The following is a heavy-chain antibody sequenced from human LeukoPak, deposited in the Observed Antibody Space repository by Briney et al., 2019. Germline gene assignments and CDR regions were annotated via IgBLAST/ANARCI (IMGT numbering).Heavy chain of an antibody. CDR2: IKQDGSDK. D-gene: IGHD1-26*01. CDR1: GFTFSNYW. V-gene: IGHV3-7*01. CDR3: VRGGTTLDY. Sequence: PGRSLRLSCAASGFTFSNYWMSWVRQAPGIGLEWLANIKQDGSDKYYVDSVKGRFTISRDNAKNALYLEMNSLRVEDTAVYYCVRGGTTLDYWGQGTLVTVSS. J-gene: IGHJ4*02.